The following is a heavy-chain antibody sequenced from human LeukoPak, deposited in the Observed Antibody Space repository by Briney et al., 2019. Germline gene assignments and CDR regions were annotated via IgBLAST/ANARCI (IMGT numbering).Heavy chain of an antibody. Sequence: PGGSLRLSYAAAGFTFSSYSMTWVRQAPGKELEWVSSISSSSSYIYYADSVKGRFTISRDNAKNSLYLQMNSLRAEDTAVYYCARAGTYDILTGYSHFDYWGQGTLVTVSS. V-gene: IGHV3-21*01. CDR1: GFTFSSYS. J-gene: IGHJ4*02. CDR2: ISSSSSYI. D-gene: IGHD3-9*01. CDR3: ARAGTYDILTGYSHFDY.